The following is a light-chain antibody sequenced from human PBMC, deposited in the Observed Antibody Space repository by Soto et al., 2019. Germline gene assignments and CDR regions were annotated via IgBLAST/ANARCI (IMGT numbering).Light chain of an antibody. CDR3: QQYNTWPPWT. CDR1: QSVSSN. V-gene: IGKV3-15*01. Sequence: EIVMTQTPARLSVAPGERATLSCRASQSVSSNLAWYQQKPGQAPRLLIYGASTRATGIPARFSGSGSGTEFTLTISSLQSEDFAVYYCQQYNTWPPWTFGQGTKVDI. CDR2: GAS. J-gene: IGKJ1*01.